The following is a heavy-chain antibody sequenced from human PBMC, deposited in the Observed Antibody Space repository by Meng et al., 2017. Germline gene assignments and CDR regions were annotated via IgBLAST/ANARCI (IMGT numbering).Heavy chain of an antibody. D-gene: IGHD5-18*01. J-gene: IGHJ4*02. V-gene: IGHV4-34*01. CDR3: ARGTRGYSYGNDY. CDR1: GGSFSGYY. Sequence: VQLQQWGEGRLKPSEPLSLTCAVYGGSFSGYYWSWIRQPPGKGLEWIGEINHSGSTNYNPSLKSRVTISVDTSKYQFSLKLSSVTAADTAVYYCARGTRGYSYGNDYWGQGTLVTVSS. CDR2: INHSGST.